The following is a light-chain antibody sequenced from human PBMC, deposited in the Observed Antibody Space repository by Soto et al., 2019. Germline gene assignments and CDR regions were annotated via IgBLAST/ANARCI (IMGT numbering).Light chain of an antibody. CDR3: QQYSTWPPRYT. Sequence: EIVMTQSPATLSVSPGERATLSCRASQSVSSNLAWYQQKPGQAPRLLIYGASTWATGIPARFSGSGSGTEFTLTISSLQSEDFAIYYCQQYSTWPPRYTFGQGTKLEIK. J-gene: IGKJ2*01. CDR2: GAS. CDR1: QSVSSN. V-gene: IGKV3-15*01.